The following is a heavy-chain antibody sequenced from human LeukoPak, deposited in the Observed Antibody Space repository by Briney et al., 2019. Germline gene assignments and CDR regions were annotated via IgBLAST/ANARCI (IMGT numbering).Heavy chain of an antibody. J-gene: IGHJ4*01. CDR2: IYSSGSA. D-gene: IGHD3-22*01. Sequence: SETLSLTCTVSGASINNNFWTWIRQPPGKGLEWIGYIYSSGSANYNPSLKSRVIISGDMSKNQISLNLTSVTAADTAVYFCARHRDYYDTWGHGTLVTVSS. CDR3: ARHRDYYDT. V-gene: IGHV4-59*08. CDR1: GASINNNF.